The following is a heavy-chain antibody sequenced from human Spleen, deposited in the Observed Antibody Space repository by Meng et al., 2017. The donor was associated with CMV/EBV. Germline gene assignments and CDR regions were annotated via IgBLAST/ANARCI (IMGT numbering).Heavy chain of an antibody. Sequence: GGSLRLSCAASGFTFNSYGMHWVRQPPGKGLEWVSYISRSGTTKYNADSVRGRFTISRDNAKNSLYLQMNSLRVDDTAVYYCARDPRPFWSGYFDAFDIWGQGTMVTVSS. CDR2: ISRSGTTK. CDR3: ARDPRPFWSGYFDAFDI. V-gene: IGHV3-48*04. J-gene: IGHJ3*02. CDR1: GFTFNSYG. D-gene: IGHD3-3*01.